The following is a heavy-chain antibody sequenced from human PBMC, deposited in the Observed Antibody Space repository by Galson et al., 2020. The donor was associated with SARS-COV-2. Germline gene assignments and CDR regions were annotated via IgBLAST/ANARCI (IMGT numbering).Heavy chain of an antibody. D-gene: IGHD2-15*01. CDR1: GFTFSDYF. Sequence: GESLKISCAASGFTFSDYFMSWIRQAPGKGLERVSYISSSSSYTNYADSVKGRFTISRDNAKNSLYLQMNSLRAEDTAVYYCARNGRDCSGGICYGAEYFQHWGQGTLVTVSS. V-gene: IGHV3-11*06. J-gene: IGHJ1*01. CDR3: ARNGRDCSGGICYGAEYFQH. CDR2: ISSSSSYT.